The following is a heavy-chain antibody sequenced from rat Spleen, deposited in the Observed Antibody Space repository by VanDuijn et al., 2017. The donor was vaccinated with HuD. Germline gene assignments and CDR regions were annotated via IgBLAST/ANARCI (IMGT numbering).Heavy chain of an antibody. V-gene: IGHV5-20*01. CDR1: GFTFSNYD. CDR3: TRDVYYGSDY. CDR2: ISYDGSSI. J-gene: IGHJ2*01. Sequence: EVQLVESGGGLVQPGRSMKLACAASGFTFSNYDMAWVRQAPTKGMEWVASISYDGSSIYYRDSVKGRFTISRDNAKSTLYLQMNSLRSEDTATYYCTRDVYYGSDYWGQGVMDTVSS. D-gene: IGHD1-6*01.